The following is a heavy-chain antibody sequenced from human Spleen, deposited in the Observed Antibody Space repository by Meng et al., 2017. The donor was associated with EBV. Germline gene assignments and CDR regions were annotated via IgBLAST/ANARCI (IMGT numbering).Heavy chain of an antibody. CDR1: CRTDSSGNYY. CDR3: ARAIISSYGGVGFDY. D-gene: IGHD5-18*01. J-gene: IGHJ4*02. Sequence: QLQLKGSGHGLVKPSETLSLTGTAVCRTDSSGNYYWSWIRQPPGKGLEWIGYIYYSGSTNYNPSRKSRVTISVDTSKNQFSLKLSSVTAADTAVYYCARAIISSYGGVGFDYWGQGTLVTVSS. CDR2: IYYSGST. V-gene: IGHV4-61*01.